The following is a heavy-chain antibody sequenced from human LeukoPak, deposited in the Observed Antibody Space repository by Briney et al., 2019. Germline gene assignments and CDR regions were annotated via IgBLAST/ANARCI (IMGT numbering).Heavy chain of an antibody. D-gene: IGHD3-22*01. CDR2: FSASGGST. CDR3: AKDLWYDSSGCYSVFDY. CDR1: GFTFSNYA. Sequence: PGGSLRLSCAASGFTFSNYALSWVRQPPGKGLEWVSAFSASGGSTFYAASVKGRFTISRDNSKNTLYLQMDSLRAEDTAVYYCAKDLWYDSSGCYSVFDYWGQGTLVTVSS. J-gene: IGHJ4*02. V-gene: IGHV3-23*01.